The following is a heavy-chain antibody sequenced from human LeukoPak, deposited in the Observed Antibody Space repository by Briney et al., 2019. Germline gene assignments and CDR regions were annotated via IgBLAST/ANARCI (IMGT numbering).Heavy chain of an antibody. CDR1: GFTFCTYG. V-gene: IGHV3-30*03. CDR3: LVSCYGAIY. CDR2: ISYDGSNK. D-gene: IGHD4/OR15-4a*01. Sequence: GGSLRLSCAVSGFTFCTYGMHWVCQAPGKGLGWVSVISYDGSNKYYADSVKGRFTVSRDNSKNTLYLQMDSLRADDTAMYYCLVSCYGAIYWGQGTLVTVSS. J-gene: IGHJ4*02.